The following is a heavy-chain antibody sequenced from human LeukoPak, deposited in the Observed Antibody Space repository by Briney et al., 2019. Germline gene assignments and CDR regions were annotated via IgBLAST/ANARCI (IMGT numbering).Heavy chain of an antibody. Sequence: GGSLRLSCAASGFTFSSYAMSWVRQAPGKGLEWVAVIWYDGSNKYYADSVKGRFTISRDNSKNALYLQMNSLRAEDTAVYYCARGQLEWFVDGKALDYWGQGTLVTVSS. J-gene: IGHJ4*02. CDR2: IWYDGSNK. D-gene: IGHD3-3*01. CDR1: GFTFSSYA. V-gene: IGHV3-33*08. CDR3: ARGQLEWFVDGKALDY.